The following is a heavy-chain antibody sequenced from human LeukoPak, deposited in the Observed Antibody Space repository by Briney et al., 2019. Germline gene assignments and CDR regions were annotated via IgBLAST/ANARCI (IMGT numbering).Heavy chain of an antibody. J-gene: IGHJ4*02. CDR3: AKPGYSSSWVFDY. Sequence: PGGSLRLSCAASGFTFSSYAMSWVRQAPGKGLEWVSTISGSGGSTYYADSVKGRFTISSDSSENTLYLQMNRLRADDTAAYYCAKPGYSSSWVFDYWGQGTLVTVSS. CDR2: ISGSGGST. V-gene: IGHV3-23*01. CDR1: GFTFSSYA. D-gene: IGHD6-13*01.